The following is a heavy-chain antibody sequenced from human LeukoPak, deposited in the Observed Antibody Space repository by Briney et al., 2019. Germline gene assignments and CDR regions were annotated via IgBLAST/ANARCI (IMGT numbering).Heavy chain of an antibody. D-gene: IGHD4-17*01. J-gene: IGHJ4*02. CDR2: IYYSGGT. V-gene: IGHV4-59*08. CDR1: GGSISSFY. CDR3: ARHGVYGDRADY. Sequence: SDTLSLTCTVSGGSISSFYWSWIRQPPGKGLEWIGYIYYSGGTNYNPSLKSRVTISVDTSKNQFSLNLASVTAADTAVYYCARHGVYGDRADYWGQGTLVTVSS.